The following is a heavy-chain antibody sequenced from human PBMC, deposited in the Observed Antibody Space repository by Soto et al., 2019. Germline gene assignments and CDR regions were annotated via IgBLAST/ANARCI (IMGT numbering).Heavy chain of an antibody. CDR3: ASHSAVLRFLEGQRPAQYGTDA. Sequence: GGSLSLSCAASGFTFSSYIMNWVRQGPGKGLEWVSSISSSISYIYYADSVKGRFTISRDNDKNSLYLQMNSLRAEDTPVYYCASHSAVLRFLEGQRPAQYGTDAWGNGKTVTVSP. CDR1: GFTFSSYI. D-gene: IGHD3-3*01. J-gene: IGHJ6*04. CDR2: ISSSISYI. V-gene: IGHV3-21*01.